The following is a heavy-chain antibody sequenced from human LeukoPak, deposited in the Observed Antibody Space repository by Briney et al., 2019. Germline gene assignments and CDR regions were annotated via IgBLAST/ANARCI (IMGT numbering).Heavy chain of an antibody. V-gene: IGHV4-61*02. J-gene: IGHJ2*01. D-gene: IGHD1-26*01. Sequence: SQTLSLTCTVSGGSVRRGNYYWTWIRQPAGSGLEWIGRIYTSGTADYNPSLRTRVTISVDASRNQFSLKLSSVTAADTAVYYCARARGWDPPDWYFDLWGRGTLVTVSS. CDR1: GGSVRRGNYY. CDR3: ARARGWDPPDWYFDL. CDR2: IYTSGTA.